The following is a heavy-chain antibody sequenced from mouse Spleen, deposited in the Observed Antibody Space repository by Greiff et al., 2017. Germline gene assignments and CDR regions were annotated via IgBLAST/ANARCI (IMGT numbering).Heavy chain of an antibody. Sequence: VKLQQPGAELVKPGASVKLSCKASGYTFTSYWMHWVKQRPGQGLEWIGMIHPNSGSTNYNEKFKSKATLTVDKSSSTAYMQLSSLTSEDSAVYYCARIFPDGYYDWYFDVWGAGTTVTVSS. V-gene: IGHV1-64*01. CDR2: IHPNSGST. CDR3: ARIFPDGYYDWYFDV. J-gene: IGHJ1*01. D-gene: IGHD2-3*01. CDR1: GYTFTSYW.